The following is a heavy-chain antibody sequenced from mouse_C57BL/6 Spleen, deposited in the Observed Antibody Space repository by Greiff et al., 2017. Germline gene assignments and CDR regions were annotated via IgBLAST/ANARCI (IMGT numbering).Heavy chain of an antibody. D-gene: IGHD1-1*01. Sequence: QVQLQQSGAELVKPGASVKISCKASGYAFSSYWMNWVKQRPGKGLEWIGQIYPGDGDTNYNGKFKGKATLTADKSSSTAYMQLSSLTSEDSAVYSCERERTVVVFYYFDYWGKGTTLTVSS. CDR3: ERERTVVVFYYFDY. CDR1: GYAFSSYW. V-gene: IGHV1-80*01. CDR2: IYPGDGDT. J-gene: IGHJ2*01.